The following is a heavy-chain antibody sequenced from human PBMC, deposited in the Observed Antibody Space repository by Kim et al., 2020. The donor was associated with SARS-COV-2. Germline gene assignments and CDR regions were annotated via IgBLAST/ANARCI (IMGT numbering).Heavy chain of an antibody. CDR1: GLTFSSYG. J-gene: IGHJ4*02. CDR2: IWYDGSNK. V-gene: IGHV3-33*01. Sequence: GGSLRLSCAASGLTFSSYGMHWVRQAPGKGLEWVAVIWYDGSNKYYADSVKGRFTISRDNSKNTLYLQMNSLRAKDTAVYYCARDGRVGATTGLDYWGQGTLVTVSS. CDR3: ARDGRVGATTGLDY. D-gene: IGHD1-26*01.